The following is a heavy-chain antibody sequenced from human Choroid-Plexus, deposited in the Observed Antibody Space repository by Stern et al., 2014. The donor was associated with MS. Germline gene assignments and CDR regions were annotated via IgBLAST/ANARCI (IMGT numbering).Heavy chain of an antibody. CDR2: MYHGWSP. CDR1: GYSITSAAFS. CDR3: ARGRSRVHPPLDP. D-gene: IGHD2-2*01. J-gene: IGHJ5*02. V-gene: IGHV4-30-4*07. Sequence: VQLVESGAGLVKPSQTLSLTCSVSGYSITSAAFSWTWIRQAPGKGLEWIGTMYHGWSPPSNHSLRCRVKIPVDTSKNQFSLRLNPFTAADTAVYYCARGRSRVHPPLDPWGQGTLVTVSS.